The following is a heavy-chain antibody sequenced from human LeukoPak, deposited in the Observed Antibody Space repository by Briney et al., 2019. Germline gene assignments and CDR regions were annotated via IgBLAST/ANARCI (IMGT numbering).Heavy chain of an antibody. CDR1: GGTFSSYA. CDR3: AREGGITGTPPGLDY. Sequence: SVKVSCKASGGTFSSYAISWVRQAPGQGLEWMGGIIPIFGTANHAQKFQGRVTITTDESTSTAYMELSSLRSEDTAVYYCAREGGITGTPPGLDYWGQGTLVTVSS. CDR2: IIPIFGTA. D-gene: IGHD1-20*01. J-gene: IGHJ4*02. V-gene: IGHV1-69*05.